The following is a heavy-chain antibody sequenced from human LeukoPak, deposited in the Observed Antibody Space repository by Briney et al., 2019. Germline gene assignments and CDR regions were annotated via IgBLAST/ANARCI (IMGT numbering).Heavy chain of an antibody. V-gene: IGHV1-2*02. CDR1: GYTFTGYY. J-gene: IGHJ4*02. CDR2: INPNSGGT. D-gene: IGHD3-10*01. Sequence: ASVKVSCKASGYTFTGYYMHWVRQAPGQGLEWMGWINPNSGGTNYAQKFQGRVTMTRDTSISTAYMELSSLRSEDTAVYYCARGRSITMVRGVNISPFDYWGQGTLVTVSS. CDR3: ARGRSITMVRGVNISPFDY.